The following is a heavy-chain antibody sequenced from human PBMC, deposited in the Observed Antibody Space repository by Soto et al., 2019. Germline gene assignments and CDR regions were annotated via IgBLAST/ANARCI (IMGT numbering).Heavy chain of an antibody. Sequence: ESLKISCKGSGYSFTSYWIAWVRQMPGKGLEWMGIIYPGDSDTRYSPSFQGQVTISADKSISTAYLQWSSLKASDTAMYYCARQYCSGGSCNNWFDPWGQGTLVTVSS. CDR3: ARQYCSGGSCNNWFDP. V-gene: IGHV5-51*01. CDR1: GYSFTSYW. D-gene: IGHD2-15*01. CDR2: IYPGDSDT. J-gene: IGHJ5*02.